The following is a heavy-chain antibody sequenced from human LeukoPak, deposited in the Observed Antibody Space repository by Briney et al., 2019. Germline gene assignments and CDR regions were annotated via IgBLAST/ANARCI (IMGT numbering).Heavy chain of an antibody. V-gene: IGHV4-4*02. CDR2: IYHSGST. CDR3: ARGYCSSTSCYKLDY. Sequence: SETLSLTCAVSGGSISSSNWWSWVRQPPGKGLEWVGEIYHSGSTNYNPSLKSRVTISVDKSKNQFSLKLSSVTAADTAVYYCARGYCSSTSCYKLDYWGQGTLVTVSS. D-gene: IGHD2-2*02. CDR1: GGSISSSNW. J-gene: IGHJ4*02.